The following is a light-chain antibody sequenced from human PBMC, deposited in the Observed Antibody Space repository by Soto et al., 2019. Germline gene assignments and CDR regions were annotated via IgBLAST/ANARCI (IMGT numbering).Light chain of an antibody. CDR3: QLYNTYSGT. J-gene: IGKJ1*01. CDR1: QSISSW. Sequence: DIQMTQSPSTLSASVGDTVTITCLSSQSISSWLAWYQQKPGKAPKRLIYRASTLQSGVPSRFSASGSGTEFILTISSLQPDDFATYYCQLYNTYSGTFGQGTKVDNK. V-gene: IGKV1-5*03. CDR2: RAS.